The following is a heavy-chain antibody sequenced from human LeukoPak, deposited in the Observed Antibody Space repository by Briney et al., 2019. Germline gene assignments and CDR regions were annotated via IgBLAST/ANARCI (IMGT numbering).Heavy chain of an antibody. J-gene: IGHJ5*02. Sequence: SETLSLTCTVSGGSISSSSHYWGWIRQPPGKGLEWIGSIYYSGSTFHKPSLKSRVTMSVDTSKNQFSLKLSSVTAADTAVYYCARRWRAPVQLERLSNNWFDPWGQGTLVTVSS. D-gene: IGHD1-1*01. V-gene: IGHV4-39*01. CDR1: GGSISSSSHY. CDR3: ARRWRAPVQLERLSNNWFDP. CDR2: IYYSGST.